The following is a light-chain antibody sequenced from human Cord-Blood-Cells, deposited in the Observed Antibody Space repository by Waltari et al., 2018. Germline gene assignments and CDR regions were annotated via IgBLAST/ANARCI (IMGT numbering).Light chain of an antibody. Sequence: QSALTQPASVSGSPGQSITISCTGTSSDVGSYNLVSWYQQHPGKAPKLVIYEGSKRPSWVSNRFSGSKSGNTASLTISGLQAEDEADYYCCSYAGSSTYVFGTSSTVT. CDR3: CSYAGSSTYV. CDR2: EGS. J-gene: IGLJ1*01. CDR1: SSDVGSYNL. V-gene: IGLV2-23*01.